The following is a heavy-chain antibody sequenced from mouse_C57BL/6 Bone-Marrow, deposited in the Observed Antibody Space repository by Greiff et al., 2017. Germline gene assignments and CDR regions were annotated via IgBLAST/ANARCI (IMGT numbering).Heavy chain of an antibody. Sequence: QVQLKQSGAELVKPGASVQMSCKASCYTFTSYWITWVKQRPGPGLVWIGDIYPGSGSTNYNEKFKSKATLTVDPSSSTAYMQLSGLTSEDSAVYYCARLGYYTWFAYWGQGTLVTVSA. CDR3: ARLGYYTWFAY. J-gene: IGHJ3*01. CDR1: CYTFTSYW. D-gene: IGHD2-3*01. CDR2: IYPGSGST. V-gene: IGHV1-55*01.